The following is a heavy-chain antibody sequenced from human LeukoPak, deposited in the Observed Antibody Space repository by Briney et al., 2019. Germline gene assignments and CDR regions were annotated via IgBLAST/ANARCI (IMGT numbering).Heavy chain of an antibody. CDR1: GDSVSSNSAA. Sequence: SQTLSLTCAISGDSVSSNSAAWNWNRQSPSRGLEWLGRTYYRSKWYNDYAVSVKSRITINPDTSKNQFSLQLNSVTPEDTTVYYCARESWDIEGYNWFDPWGQGTLVTVSS. CDR2: TYYRSKWYN. V-gene: IGHV6-1*01. D-gene: IGHD2-15*01. CDR3: ARESWDIEGYNWFDP. J-gene: IGHJ5*02.